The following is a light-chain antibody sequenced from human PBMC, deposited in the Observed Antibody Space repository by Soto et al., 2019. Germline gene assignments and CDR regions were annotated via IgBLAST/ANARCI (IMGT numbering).Light chain of an antibody. CDR1: QSVSGY. V-gene: IGKV3-11*01. CDR2: AAS. J-gene: IGKJ1*01. CDR3: QQYSKWPPWT. Sequence: EIVLTQSPATLSLSPGETATLSCRASQSVSGYLAWYQQKPGQAPRLLIYAASNRATGIPARFSGSGSRTDFILTISGLQSEDFAVYYCQQYSKWPPWTFGPGTKVDIK.